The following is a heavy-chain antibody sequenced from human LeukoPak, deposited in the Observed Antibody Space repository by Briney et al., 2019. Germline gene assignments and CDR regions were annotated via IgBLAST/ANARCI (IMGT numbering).Heavy chain of an antibody. Sequence: SETLSLTCAVSGGSISSSNWWSWVRQPPGKGLEWIGEIYHSGSTNYNPSLKSRVTISVDKSKNQFSLKLSSVTAADTAVYYCARVGYCSGGSCYRGYNWFDPWGQGAPVTVSS. D-gene: IGHD2-15*01. CDR3: ARVGYCSGGSCYRGYNWFDP. CDR2: IYHSGST. V-gene: IGHV4-4*02. CDR1: GGSISSSNW. J-gene: IGHJ5*02.